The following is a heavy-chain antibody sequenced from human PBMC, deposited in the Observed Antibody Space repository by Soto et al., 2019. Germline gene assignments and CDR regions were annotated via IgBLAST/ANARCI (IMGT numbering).Heavy chain of an antibody. J-gene: IGHJ3*02. D-gene: IGHD2-15*01. CDR1: GGSISSYY. V-gene: IGHV4-59*01. CDR3: ARVVTSDAFDI. CDR2: IYYSGST. Sequence: ETLSLTCTVSGGSISSYYWSWIRQPPGKGLEWIGYIYYSGSTNYNPSLKSRVTISVDTSKNQFSLKLSSVTAADTAVYYCARVVTSDAFDIWGQGTMVTVSS.